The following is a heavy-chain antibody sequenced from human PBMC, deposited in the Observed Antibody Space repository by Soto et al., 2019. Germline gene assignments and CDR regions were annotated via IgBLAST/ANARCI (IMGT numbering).Heavy chain of an antibody. J-gene: IGHJ6*02. V-gene: IGHV1-69*13. CDR1: GGTFSSYA. CDR3: ARGYDFWGGMDV. D-gene: IGHD3-3*01. CDR2: IIPIFGTA. Sequence: SVKVSCKASGGTFSSYAISWVRQAPGQGLEWKGGIIPIFGTANYAQKFQGRVTITADESTSTAYMELSSLRFEDTAMYYSARGYDFWGGMDVWGQGTTVTVSS.